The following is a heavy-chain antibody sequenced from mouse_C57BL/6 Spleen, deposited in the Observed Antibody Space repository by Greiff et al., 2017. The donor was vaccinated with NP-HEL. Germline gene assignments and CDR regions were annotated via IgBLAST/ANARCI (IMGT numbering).Heavy chain of an antibody. J-gene: IGHJ4*01. CDR3: AREGYYAMDY. Sequence: VKLQESGPELVKPGASVKISCKASGYAFSSSWMNWVKQGPGKGLEWIGRIYPGDGDTNYNGKFKGKATLTADKSSSTAYMQLSSLTSEDSAVYYCAREGYYAMDYWGQGTSVTVSS. CDR2: IYPGDGDT. V-gene: IGHV1-82*01. CDR1: GYAFSSSW.